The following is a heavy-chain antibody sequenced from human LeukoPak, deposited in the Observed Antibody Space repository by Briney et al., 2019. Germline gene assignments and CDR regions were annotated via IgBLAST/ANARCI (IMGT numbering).Heavy chain of an antibody. CDR3: AKAPLIAAAGTPFDY. V-gene: IGHV1-18*01. D-gene: IGHD6-13*01. Sequence: ASVKVSCKASGYTFTSYGISWVRQAPGQGLEWMGWISAYNGNTNYAQKLQGRVTMTTDTSTGTAYMELRSLRSDDTAVYYCAKAPLIAAAGTPFDYWGQGTLVTVSS. CDR2: ISAYNGNT. CDR1: GYTFTSYG. J-gene: IGHJ4*02.